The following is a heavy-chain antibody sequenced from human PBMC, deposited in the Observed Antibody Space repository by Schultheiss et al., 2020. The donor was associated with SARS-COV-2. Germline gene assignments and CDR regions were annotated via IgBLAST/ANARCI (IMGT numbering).Heavy chain of an antibody. CDR1: GGSSSTYY. CDR2: IYDSGSV. J-gene: IGHJ4*02. D-gene: IGHD2-2*01. CDR3: ARGLPFDY. Sequence: SQTLSLTCTVSGGSSSTYYWSWIRQPPGKGLEWIGYIYDSGSVSYNPSLKSRVTISVDTSKNQFSLKLSSVTAADTAVYYCARGLPFDYWGQGTLVTVSS. V-gene: IGHV4-59*01.